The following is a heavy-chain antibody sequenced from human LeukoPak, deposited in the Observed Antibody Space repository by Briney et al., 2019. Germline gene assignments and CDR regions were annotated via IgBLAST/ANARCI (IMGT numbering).Heavy chain of an antibody. CDR2: ISYDESNR. Sequence: PGGSLRLSCAASGFTFSRYGMHWVRQAPGKGLEWVAVISYDESNRYYADSVRGRFTISRDISKNTLYLQMNSLRAEDTAVYYCAKGGGYSYGYYSDYWGQGTLVTVSS. J-gene: IGHJ4*02. CDR3: AKGGGYSYGYYSDY. V-gene: IGHV3-30*18. D-gene: IGHD5-18*01. CDR1: GFTFSRYG.